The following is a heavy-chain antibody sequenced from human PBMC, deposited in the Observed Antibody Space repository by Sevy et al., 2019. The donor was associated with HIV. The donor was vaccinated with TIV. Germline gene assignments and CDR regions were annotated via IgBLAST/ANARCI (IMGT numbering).Heavy chain of an antibody. CDR3: AARYYDVWSGDSPYRTPPHFDY. D-gene: IGHD3-3*01. CDR1: GGTFSSYA. J-gene: IGHJ4*02. Sequence: ASVKVSCKASGGTFSSYAISWVRQAPGQGLEWMGGIIPIFGTANYAQKFQGRVTITADKSTSTAYMELSSLRSEDTAVNYCAARYYDVWSGDSPYRTPPHFDYWGQGTLVTVSS. CDR2: IIPIFGTA. V-gene: IGHV1-69*06.